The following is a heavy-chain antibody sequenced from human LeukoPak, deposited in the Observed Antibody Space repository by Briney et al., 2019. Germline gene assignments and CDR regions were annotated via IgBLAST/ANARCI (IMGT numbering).Heavy chain of an antibody. CDR1: GFTFSSYA. Sequence: GGSLRLSCAASGFTFSSYAMHWVRQAPGKGLEWVAVISYDGSNKYYADSVKGRFTISRDNSKNTLYLQMNSLRAEDTAVYYCANDPTYYYGSGSYPGSDYWGQGTLVTVSS. CDR2: ISYDGSNK. D-gene: IGHD3-10*01. J-gene: IGHJ4*02. CDR3: ANDPTYYYGSGSYPGSDY. V-gene: IGHV3-30-3*02.